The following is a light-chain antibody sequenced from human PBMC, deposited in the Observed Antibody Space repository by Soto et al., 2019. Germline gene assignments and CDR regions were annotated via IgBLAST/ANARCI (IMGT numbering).Light chain of an antibody. J-gene: IGLJ1*01. Sequence: QSVLTQPPSVSGSPGQSVTISCTGISSDIGSYNRVSWYQQPPGTAPKLMIYEVNNRPSGVPDRFSGSTSGNTASLTISGLPAEDEADYYRSLYTRITTYVFGPGTKVTVL. CDR2: EVN. CDR3: SLYTRITTYV. CDR1: SSDIGSYNR. V-gene: IGLV2-18*01.